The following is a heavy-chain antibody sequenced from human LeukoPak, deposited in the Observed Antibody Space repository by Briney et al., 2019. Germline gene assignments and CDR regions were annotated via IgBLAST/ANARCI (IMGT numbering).Heavy chain of an antibody. Sequence: ASVKVSCKASGYTFTSCYMHWVRQAPGQGLEWMGIINPSGGSTSYAQKFQGRVTMTRDTSTSTVYMELSSLRSGDTAVYYCARDSGYSSSSSDAFDIWGQGTMVTVSS. CDR3: ARDSGYSSSSSDAFDI. CDR1: GYTFTSCY. V-gene: IGHV1-46*01. J-gene: IGHJ3*02. D-gene: IGHD6-6*01. CDR2: INPSGGST.